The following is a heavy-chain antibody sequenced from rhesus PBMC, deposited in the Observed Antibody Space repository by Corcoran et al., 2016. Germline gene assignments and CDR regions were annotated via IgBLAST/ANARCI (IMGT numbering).Heavy chain of an antibody. CDR2: IGGSGASP. Sequence: QLQLQESGPGLMKPSETLSLTCAVSSGSISSNYWSWIRQAPGKGLEWIGYIGGSGASPNYPPARKSRVTLSVDTSKNQLSLRLSSVTAADTAVYYCARLAYYGRSYGPFDNWGQGVLVTVSS. D-gene: IGHD4-29*01. V-gene: IGHV4S11*01. CDR3: ARLAYYGRSYGPFDN. J-gene: IGHJ4*01. CDR1: SGSISSNY.